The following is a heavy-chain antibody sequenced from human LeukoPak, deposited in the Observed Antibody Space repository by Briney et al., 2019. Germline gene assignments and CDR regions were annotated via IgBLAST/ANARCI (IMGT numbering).Heavy chain of an antibody. V-gene: IGHV3-48*01. CDR2: ITSSSSTM. CDR1: GFTFSTYS. CDR3: ASTAMGPPWFY. J-gene: IGHJ4*02. D-gene: IGHD5-18*01. Sequence: GGSLRLSCTASGFTFSTYSMNWVRQAPGKGLEWVSYITSSSSTMFYADSVKGRFTISRDNAENSMYLQMNNLRAEDTAVYYCASTAMGPPWFYWGQGTLVTVSS.